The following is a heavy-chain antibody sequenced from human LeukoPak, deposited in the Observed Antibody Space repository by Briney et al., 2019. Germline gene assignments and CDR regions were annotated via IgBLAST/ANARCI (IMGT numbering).Heavy chain of an antibody. CDR2: RNPKSGNT. CDR1: GYTFTNYD. CDR3: ARDQDIVVVVAALRQREMGGFDP. Sequence: GASVKVSCKASGYTFTNYDINGVREATGQGPDWRGWRNPKSGNTGYAQKFQGRVTMTRNTSISTAYMELSSLRSDDTAVYYCARDQDIVVVVAALRQREMGGFDPWGQGTLVTVSS. V-gene: IGHV1-8*01. D-gene: IGHD2-15*01. J-gene: IGHJ5*02.